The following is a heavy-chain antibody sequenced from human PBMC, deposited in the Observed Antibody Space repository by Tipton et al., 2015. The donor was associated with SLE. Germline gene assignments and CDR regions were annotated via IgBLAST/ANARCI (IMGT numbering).Heavy chain of an antibody. V-gene: IGHV4-38-2*02. J-gene: IGHJ4*02. D-gene: IGHD4-17*01. CDR3: ARIHPNNYGDYGPFDY. CDR2: IYYSGNT. Sequence: TLSLTCTVSSYSISSGYYWGWIRQPPGKGLEWIGSIYHSGSIYYSGNTYYNPSLESRVTISADTFKNQFSLKVTSVTAADTAVYFCARIHPNNYGDYGPFDYWGQGILSPSPQ. CDR1: SYSISSGYY.